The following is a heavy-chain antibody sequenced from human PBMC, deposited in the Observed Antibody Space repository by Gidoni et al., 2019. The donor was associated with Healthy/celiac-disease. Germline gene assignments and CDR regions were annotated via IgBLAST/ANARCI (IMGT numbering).Heavy chain of an antibody. J-gene: IGHJ4*02. D-gene: IGHD2-21*02. CDR1: GGSVSSGSYY. V-gene: IGHV4-61*01. Sequence: QVQLQESGPGLVKPSETLSLTCTVSGGSVSSGSYYWSWIRQPPGKGLEWIGYIYYSGSTNYNPSLKSRVTISVDTSKNQFSLKLSSVTAADTAVYYCARVLYGDREDWGQGTLVTVSS. CDR2: IYYSGST. CDR3: ARVLYGDRED.